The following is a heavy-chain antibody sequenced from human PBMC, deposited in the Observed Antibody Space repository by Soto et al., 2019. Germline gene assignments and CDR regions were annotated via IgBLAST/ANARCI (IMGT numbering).Heavy chain of an antibody. J-gene: IGHJ6*02. CDR1: GGTFSSYT. CDR2: ILPILGIA. CDR3: ASLMSSGYYYGMDV. D-gene: IGHD3-10*01. V-gene: IGHV1-69*02. Sequence: QVQLVQSGAEVKKPGSSVKVSCKASGGTFSSYTISWVRQAPGQGLEWMGRILPILGIANYAQKFKGRVTIAADKSKSTAYMELSSLRSEGTAVYYCASLMSSGYYYGMDVWGQGTTVTVSS.